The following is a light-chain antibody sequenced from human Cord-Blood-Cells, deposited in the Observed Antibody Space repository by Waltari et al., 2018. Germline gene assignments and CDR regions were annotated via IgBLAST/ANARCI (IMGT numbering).Light chain of an antibody. J-gene: IGKJ4*01. CDR3: QQRSNWPLT. Sequence: EIVSTQSPATLSLSPGERATLSCRASQSVSSYLAWYQQKPGQAPRVLIYDASDRATGIPARFSGSGSGTDFTLTISSLEPEDFAVYYCQQRSNWPLTFGGGTKVEIK. V-gene: IGKV3-11*01. CDR1: QSVSSY. CDR2: DAS.